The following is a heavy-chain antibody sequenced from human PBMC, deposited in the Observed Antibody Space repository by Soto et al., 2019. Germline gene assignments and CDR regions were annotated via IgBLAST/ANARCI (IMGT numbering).Heavy chain of an antibody. CDR3: AKAARTTTLYNFDF. V-gene: IGHV3-23*01. CDR1: GFTFSSFG. CDR2: ISDSGATT. D-gene: IGHD1-1*01. J-gene: IGHJ4*02. Sequence: EVQLLESGGALVQPGGSLRLSCAASGFTFSSFGMNWVRQAPGKGLELVSLISDSGATTFHADSVKGRFTVSRDNSKNTLFLQMNSLRAEDTAVYYCAKAARTTTLYNFDFWGQGTLVTVSS.